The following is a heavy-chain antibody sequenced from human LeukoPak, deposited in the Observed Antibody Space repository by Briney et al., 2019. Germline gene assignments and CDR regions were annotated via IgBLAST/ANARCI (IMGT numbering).Heavy chain of an antibody. Sequence: SQTLSLTCTVSGGSISSGGYYWSWIRQPPGKGLEWIGYIYYSGSTNYNPSLKSRVTISVDTSKNQFSLKLSSVTAADTAAYYCARSHMVRGVIPLVWRDVWGQGTTVTVSS. J-gene: IGHJ6*02. CDR3: ARSHMVRGVIPLVWRDV. D-gene: IGHD3-10*01. CDR1: GGSISSGGYY. V-gene: IGHV4-61*08. CDR2: IYYSGST.